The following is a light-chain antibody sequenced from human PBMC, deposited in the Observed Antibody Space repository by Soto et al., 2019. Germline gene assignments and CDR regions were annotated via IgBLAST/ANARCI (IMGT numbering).Light chain of an antibody. J-gene: IGLJ3*02. CDR3: ATWDNILNGML. CDR1: TSNIGSRN. V-gene: IGLV1-44*01. Sequence: QSVLTQPPSASGTPGQRVTISCSGSTSNIGSRNVNWYQQLPGTAPKLLIYGNNQRPQGVPDLISGSKSGTSASLAISGLHSEDEADYYCATWDNILNGMLFGGGTKLTVL. CDR2: GNN.